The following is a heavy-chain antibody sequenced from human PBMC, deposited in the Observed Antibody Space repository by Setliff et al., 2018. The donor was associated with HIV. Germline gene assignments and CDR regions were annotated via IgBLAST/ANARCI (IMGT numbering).Heavy chain of an antibody. CDR1: GGSFSGYY. Sequence: PSETLSLTCAVYGGSFSGYYWSWIRQAPGKGLEWIGEIDHSGSTNYNPSLKSRVTISVDTSKNQFSLKLSSVTAADTAVYYCAIVTTPHYYGMDGWGQGTTVTVS. V-gene: IGHV4-34*01. D-gene: IGHD4-17*01. CDR3: AIVTTPHYYGMDG. CDR2: IDHSGST. J-gene: IGHJ6*02.